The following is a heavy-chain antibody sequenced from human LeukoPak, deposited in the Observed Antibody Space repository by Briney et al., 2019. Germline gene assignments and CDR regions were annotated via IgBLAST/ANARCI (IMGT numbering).Heavy chain of an antibody. V-gene: IGHV3-23*01. CDR3: AKGGSYYDSSGYA. J-gene: IGHJ5*02. D-gene: IGHD3-22*01. Sequence: AGGSLRLSCAASGFTFSSYGMSWVRQAPGKGLEWVSAISGSGGSTYYADSVKGRFTISRDNSKNTLYLQMNSLRAEDTAVYYCAKGGSYYDSSGYAWGQGTLVAVSS. CDR1: GFTFSSYG. CDR2: ISGSGGST.